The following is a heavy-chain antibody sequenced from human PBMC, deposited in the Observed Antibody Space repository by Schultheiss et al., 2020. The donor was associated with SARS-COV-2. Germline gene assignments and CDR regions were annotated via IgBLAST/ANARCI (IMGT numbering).Heavy chain of an antibody. D-gene: IGHD5-12*01. V-gene: IGHV3-48*03. CDR1: GFTFSSYE. J-gene: IGHJ5*02. CDR2: ISSSGSTI. CDR3: ARVSGYGWRFDP. Sequence: GGSLRLSCAASGFTFSSYEMNWVRQAPGKGLEWVSYISSSGSTIYYADSVKGRFTISRDNAKNSLYLQMNSLRAEDTAVYYCARVSGYGWRFDPWGQGTLVTVSS.